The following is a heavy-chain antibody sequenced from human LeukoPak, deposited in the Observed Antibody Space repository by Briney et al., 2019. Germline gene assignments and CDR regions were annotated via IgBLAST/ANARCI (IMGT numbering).Heavy chain of an antibody. CDR1: GFTFSSYC. V-gene: IGHV3-7*01. CDR3: ARVSLKYDSSTYRPLDY. J-gene: IGHJ4*02. D-gene: IGHD3-22*01. CDR2: IKQDGSEK. Sequence: PGGSLRLSCAASGFTFSSYCMSWVRQAPGKGLEWVANIKQDGSEKYYVDSVKGRFTISRDNAKNSLYLQMISLRAEDTAVYYCARVSLKYDSSTYRPLDYWGQGTLVTVSS.